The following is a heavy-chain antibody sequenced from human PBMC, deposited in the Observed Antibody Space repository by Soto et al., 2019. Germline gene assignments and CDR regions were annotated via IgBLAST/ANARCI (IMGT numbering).Heavy chain of an antibody. CDR1: GYSFTSYW. J-gene: IGHJ3*02. Sequence: GESLKISCKGSGYSFTSYWITWVRQMPGKGLEWMGRIDPSDSYTNYSPSFQGYVTISVDKSISTAYLQWSSLKASDTAMYYCARPYSYDSSGYRTEGAFDIWGQGTMVTVSS. CDR2: IDPSDSYT. CDR3: ARPYSYDSSGYRTEGAFDI. V-gene: IGHV5-10-1*01. D-gene: IGHD3-22*01.